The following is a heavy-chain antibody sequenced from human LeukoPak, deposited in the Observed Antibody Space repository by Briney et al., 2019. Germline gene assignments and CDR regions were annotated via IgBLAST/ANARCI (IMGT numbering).Heavy chain of an antibody. V-gene: IGHV4-34*01. CDR2: NNDSGST. J-gene: IGHJ4*02. Sequence: SETLSLTCGVYGGSLSGYYWSWVRQPPGKGLEWIAENNDSGSTNYNPSLKSRATISVDTSKSQISLKLSSVTAADTAVYYCARGPRIYCSSTSCQWRRVLYFDYWGQGTLVTVSS. D-gene: IGHD2-2*01. CDR3: ARGPRIYCSSTSCQWRRVLYFDY. CDR1: GGSLSGYY.